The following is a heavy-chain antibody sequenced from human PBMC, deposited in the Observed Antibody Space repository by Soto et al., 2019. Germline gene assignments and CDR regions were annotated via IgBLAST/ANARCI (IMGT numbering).Heavy chain of an antibody. V-gene: IGHV4-31*03. CDR2: IYYSGST. Sequence: LSLTCTVSGGSISSGGYYWSWIRQHPGKGLEWIGYIYYSGSTYYNPSLKSRVTISVDTSKNQFSLKLSSVTAADTAVYYCARESWFGELRPDYYYYGMDVWGQGTTVTVSS. D-gene: IGHD3-10*01. CDR3: ARESWFGELRPDYYYYGMDV. J-gene: IGHJ6*02. CDR1: GGSISSGGYY.